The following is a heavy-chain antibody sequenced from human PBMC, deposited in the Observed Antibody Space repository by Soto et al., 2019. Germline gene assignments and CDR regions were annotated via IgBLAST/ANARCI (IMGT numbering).Heavy chain of an antibody. D-gene: IGHD6-19*01. J-gene: IGHJ4*02. Sequence: QVQLQESGPGLVKPSETLSLTCTVSGDSISSLYWSWIRQPPGKGLEWIGYIYYSGSINYNPSLKSRVTISVDPSKNQFSLRLSSVTAADTAVYYCAKSLWDTSGWKTDYGGQGTLVTVSS. CDR1: GDSISSLY. CDR2: IYYSGSI. V-gene: IGHV4-59*01. CDR3: AKSLWDTSGWKTDY.